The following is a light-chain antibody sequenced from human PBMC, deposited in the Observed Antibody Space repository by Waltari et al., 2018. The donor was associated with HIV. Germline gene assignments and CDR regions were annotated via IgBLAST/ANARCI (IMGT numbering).Light chain of an antibody. CDR3: MQALQTRT. Sequence: IVMTQSPRSLSVTPGEPASISCRSSQSLLHSNGYDYLDWYVQKPGQSPQLLIYLTSNRAAGVPDRFSGSGAGTNFTLKITGVEAEDVGVYYCMQALQTRTFGGGTKVEI. CDR1: QSLLHSNGYDY. J-gene: IGKJ4*01. V-gene: IGKV2-28*01. CDR2: LTS.